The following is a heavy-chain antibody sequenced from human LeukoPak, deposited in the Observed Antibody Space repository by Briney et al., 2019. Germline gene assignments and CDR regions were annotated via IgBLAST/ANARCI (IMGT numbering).Heavy chain of an antibody. V-gene: IGHV3-23*01. D-gene: IGHD3-22*01. CDR2: ISGSGGST. J-gene: IGHJ6*02. CDR1: GFTFSSYA. Sequence: GGSLRLSCAASGFTFSSYAMSWVRQAPGKGLEWVSAISGSGGSTYYADSVKGRFTISRDNSKNTLYLQMNSLRAEDTAVCYCARVARPPETRDSSGYYYSYYYYYGMDVWGQGTTVTVSS. CDR3: ARVARPPETRDSSGYYYSYYYYYGMDV.